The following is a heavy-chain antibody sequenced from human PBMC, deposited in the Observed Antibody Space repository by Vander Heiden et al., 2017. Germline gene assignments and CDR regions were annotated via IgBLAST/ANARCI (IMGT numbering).Heavy chain of an antibody. D-gene: IGHD3-22*01. Sequence: QVQLVQSGAAVKKPGSSVKVSCKASGGTFSSYAISWVRQAPGQGLEWMGGIIPIFGTANYAQKFQGRVTITADESTSTAYMELSSLRSEDTAVYYCARVTGGYYDSSGYGAFDIWGQGTMVTVSS. CDR1: GGTFSSYA. J-gene: IGHJ3*02. CDR2: IIPIFGTA. CDR3: ARVTGGYYDSSGYGAFDI. V-gene: IGHV1-69*01.